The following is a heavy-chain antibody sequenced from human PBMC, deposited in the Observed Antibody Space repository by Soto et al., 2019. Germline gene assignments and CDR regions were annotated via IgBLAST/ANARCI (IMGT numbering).Heavy chain of an antibody. CDR3: TTGYLPRTYYYDSSGTLFDY. D-gene: IGHD3-22*01. V-gene: IGHV3-15*01. CDR2: IKSKTDGGTT. CDR1: GFTFSNAW. Sequence: PGGSLRLSCAASGFTFSNAWMSWVRQAPGEGLEWVGRIKSKTDGGTTDYAAPVKGRFTISRDDSKNTLYLQMNSLKTEDTAVYYCTTGYLPRTYYYDSSGTLFDYWGQGTLVTVSS. J-gene: IGHJ4*02.